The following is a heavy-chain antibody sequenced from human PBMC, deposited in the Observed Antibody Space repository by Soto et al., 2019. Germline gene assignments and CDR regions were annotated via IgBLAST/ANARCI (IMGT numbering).Heavy chain of an antibody. J-gene: IGHJ4*02. V-gene: IGHV4-59*01. Sequence: SETLSLTCTVSGGSISSYYWSWIRQPPGKGLEWIGYIHYSGSTNYNPSLKSRVTISVDTSKNQFSLKLSSVTAADTAVYYCARSLRYFDLYYFDSWGQGTRVTVSS. CDR1: GGSISSYY. D-gene: IGHD3-9*01. CDR3: ARSLRYFDLYYFDS. CDR2: IHYSGST.